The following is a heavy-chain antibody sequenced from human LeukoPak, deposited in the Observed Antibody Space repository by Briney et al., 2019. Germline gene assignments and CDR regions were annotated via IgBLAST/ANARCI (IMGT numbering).Heavy chain of an antibody. V-gene: IGHV3-23*01. CDR1: GFTFSSYA. Sequence: GGSLRLSCAASGFTFSSYAMSWVRQAPGKGLEWVSAISGGGGSTYYADFVKGRFTISRDNSKNTLYLQMNSLRAEDTAVYYCAKDRSYYYDSSGYFDYWGQGTLVTVSS. CDR2: ISGGGGST. CDR3: AKDRSYYYDSSGYFDY. D-gene: IGHD3-22*01. J-gene: IGHJ4*02.